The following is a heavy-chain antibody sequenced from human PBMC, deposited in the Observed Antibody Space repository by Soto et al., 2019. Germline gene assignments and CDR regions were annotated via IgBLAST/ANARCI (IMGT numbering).Heavy chain of an antibody. V-gene: IGHV4-59*01. Sequence: QVQLQESGPGLVKPSETLSLTCTVSGGSISTYYWTWIRQPPGKGLEWIGYINYRGNTNYNPSLKSRLTISIDTSKNQFSLKLNSVTAADTAVYYCARGEESYVYFFHYGGPGTLVTVSS. D-gene: IGHD3-10*01. J-gene: IGHJ4*02. CDR3: ARGEESYVYFFHY. CDR1: GGSISTYY. CDR2: INYRGNT.